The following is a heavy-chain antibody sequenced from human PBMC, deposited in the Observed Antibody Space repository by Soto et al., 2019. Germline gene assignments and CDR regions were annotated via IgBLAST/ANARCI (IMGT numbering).Heavy chain of an antibody. CDR3: ARDRGSGWYLGAFDI. CDR2: ISSSSSTI. D-gene: IGHD6-19*01. CDR1: GFTFSSYS. J-gene: IGHJ3*02. Sequence: HPGGSLRLSCAASGFTFSSYSMNWVRQAPGKGLEWVSYISSSSSTIYYADSVKGRFTISRDNAKNSLYLQMNSLRDEDTAVYYCARDRGSGWYLGAFDIWGQGTMVTVSS. V-gene: IGHV3-48*02.